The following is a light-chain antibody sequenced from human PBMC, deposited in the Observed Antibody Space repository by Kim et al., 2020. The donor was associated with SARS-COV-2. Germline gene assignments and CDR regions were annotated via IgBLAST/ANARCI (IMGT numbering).Light chain of an antibody. Sequence: PGQTVNITCPGCHSNIASHTVSWYQQDPGTAPSLLIHVDNQRPSGVPDRFFGSKSGPSASLAIIGLQSEDEADYYCAVWDDSLNLVFGGGTQLTVL. CDR3: AVWDDSLNLV. J-gene: IGLJ2*01. CDR1: HSNIASHT. V-gene: IGLV1-44*01. CDR2: VDN.